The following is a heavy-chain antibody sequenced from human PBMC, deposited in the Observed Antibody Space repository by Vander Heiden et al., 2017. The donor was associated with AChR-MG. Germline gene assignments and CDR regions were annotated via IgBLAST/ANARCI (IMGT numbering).Heavy chain of an antibody. CDR1: GYTFTSYD. Sequence: QVQLVQSGAEVKKPGASVKVSCKASGYTFTSYDINWVRQATGQGLEWMGWMNPNSGNTAYAQKFQGRATRTRNTSIGPAYMELSSLRSEDTAGYYWARGGRGYYGSGSFDPWGQGTLVTVSS. V-gene: IGHV1-8*01. CDR2: MNPNSGNT. J-gene: IGHJ5*02. CDR3: ARGGRGYYGSGSFDP. D-gene: IGHD3-10*01.